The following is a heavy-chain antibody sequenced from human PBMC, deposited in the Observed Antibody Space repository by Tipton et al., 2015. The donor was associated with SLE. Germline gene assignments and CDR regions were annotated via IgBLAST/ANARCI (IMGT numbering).Heavy chain of an antibody. D-gene: IGHD1-26*01. CDR2: IYPGDSDT. J-gene: IGHJ3*02. Sequence: QSGAEVKKPGSSVKVSCKTSGGTFSSYAVSWVRQMPGKGLEWMGIIYPGDSDTRYSPSFQGQVTISADKSISTAYLQWSSLKASDTAMYYCARRDAQVGATAFDIWGQGTMVTVSS. V-gene: IGHV5-51*01. CDR1: GGTFSSYA. CDR3: ARRDAQVGATAFDI.